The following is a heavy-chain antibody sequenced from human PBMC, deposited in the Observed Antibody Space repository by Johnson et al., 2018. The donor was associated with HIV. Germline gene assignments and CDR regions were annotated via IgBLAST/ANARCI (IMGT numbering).Heavy chain of an antibody. CDR3: ARDRGGDDAFDI. V-gene: IGHV3-53*01. D-gene: IGHD3-10*01. J-gene: IGHJ3*02. CDR2: IYSGGST. CDR1: GFTVSSNY. Sequence: VQLVESGGGLIQPGGSLRLSCAASGFTVSSNYMSWLRQAPGKGLAWVSVIYSGGSTYYADSVKGRFTISRDNSKNTLYLKMNSLRAEDTAVYYCARDRGGDDAFDIWGQGTMVTVSS.